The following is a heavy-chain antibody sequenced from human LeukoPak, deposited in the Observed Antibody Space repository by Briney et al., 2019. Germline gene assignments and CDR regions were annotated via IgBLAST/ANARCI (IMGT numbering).Heavy chain of an antibody. CDR2: ISSNGGST. Sequence: GGSLRLSCAASGFTFSNYAMHWVRQAPGKGPEYVSAISSNGGSTYYANSVKGRFTISRDNSKNTLYLQMGSLRAEDMAVYYCAREGEVPAAFDYWGQGTLVTVSS. J-gene: IGHJ4*02. CDR3: AREGEVPAAFDY. D-gene: IGHD2-2*01. V-gene: IGHV3-64*01. CDR1: GFTFSNYA.